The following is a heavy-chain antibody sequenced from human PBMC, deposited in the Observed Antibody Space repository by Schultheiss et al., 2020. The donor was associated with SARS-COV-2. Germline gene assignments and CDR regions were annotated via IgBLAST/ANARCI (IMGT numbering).Heavy chain of an antibody. J-gene: IGHJ4*02. V-gene: IGHV4-38-2*02. CDR3: ARGSSYSGYGN. CDR1: DYSIINGYY. CDR2: IYHSGGT. D-gene: IGHD5-12*01. Sequence: SETLSLTCTVSDYSIINGYYWGWIRQPPGKGLEWIGSIYHSGGTYYNPSLKRRVTISVDTSKNQFSLKLSSVTAADTAVYYCARGSSYSGYGNWGQGTLVTVAS.